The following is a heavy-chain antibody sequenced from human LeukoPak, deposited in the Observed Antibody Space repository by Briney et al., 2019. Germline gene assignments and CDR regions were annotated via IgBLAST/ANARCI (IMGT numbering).Heavy chain of an antibody. J-gene: IGHJ4*02. D-gene: IGHD3-3*01. CDR2: ISHSGST. Sequence: SETLSLTCAVSGGSISSINWWSWVRQPPGKGLEWIAEISHSGSTNYNPSLKSRVTLSVDKSNNQFSLQLSSVTAADTAVYYCASHYDFWSGPFDYWGQGTLVTVSS. CDR3: ASHYDFWSGPFDY. V-gene: IGHV4-4*02. CDR1: GGSISSINW.